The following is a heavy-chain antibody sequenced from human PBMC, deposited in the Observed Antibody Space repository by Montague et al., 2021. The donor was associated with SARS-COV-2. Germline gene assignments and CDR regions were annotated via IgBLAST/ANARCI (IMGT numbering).Heavy chain of an antibody. CDR1: GDSVSSKSVA. J-gene: IGHJ3*02. D-gene: IGHD3-9*01. CDR2: TYYRSKWDS. CDR3: ASSGITLTGLDAFDI. Sequence: CAISGDSVSSKSVAWYWIRQSPSRGLEWLGRTYYRSKWDSDYAESVKRRLVITPDTSKNQVSLQLNSVIPEDTAVYFCASSGITLTGLDAFDICGQGTMVTVSS. V-gene: IGHV6-1*01.